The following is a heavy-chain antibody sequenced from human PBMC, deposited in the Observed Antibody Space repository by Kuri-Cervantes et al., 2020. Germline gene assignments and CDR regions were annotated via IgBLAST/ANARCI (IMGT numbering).Heavy chain of an antibody. CDR3: ARAPPDSSSWYQPSYYYYGMDV. D-gene: IGHD6-13*01. J-gene: IGHJ6*02. Sequence: GGSLRLSCAASGFTFDDYAMHWVRQAPGKGLEWVSGISWNSGSIGYADSVKGRFTISRDNAKNSLYLQMNSLRAGDTAVYYCARAPPDSSSWYQPSYYYYGMDVWGQGTTVTVSS. CDR1: GFTFDDYA. V-gene: IGHV3-9*01. CDR2: ISWNSGSI.